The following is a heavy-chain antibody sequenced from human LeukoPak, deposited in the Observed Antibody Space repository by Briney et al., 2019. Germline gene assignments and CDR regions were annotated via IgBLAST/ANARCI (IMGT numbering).Heavy chain of an antibody. Sequence: ASVKVSCKASGGTFSSYAISWVRQAPGQGLEWMGGIIPIFGTANYAQKFQGRVTITADESTSTAYMELSSLRSEDTAVYYCARASTGLVDYYYMDVWGKGTTVTISS. V-gene: IGHV1-69*13. J-gene: IGHJ6*03. CDR3: ARASTGLVDYYYMDV. CDR2: IIPIFGTA. D-gene: IGHD6-19*01. CDR1: GGTFSSYA.